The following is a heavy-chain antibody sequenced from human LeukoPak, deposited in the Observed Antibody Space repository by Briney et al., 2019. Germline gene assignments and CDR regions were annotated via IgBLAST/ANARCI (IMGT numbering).Heavy chain of an antibody. CDR1: GFTFSSYA. V-gene: IGHV3-30-3*01. D-gene: IGHD3-22*01. CDR3: AKAGYYYDSSGYYYSDYFDY. J-gene: IGHJ4*02. Sequence: PGGSLRLSCAASGFTFSSYAMHWVRQAPGKGLEWVAVISYDGSNKYYADSVKGRFTISRDNSKNTLYLQMNSLRAEDTVVYYCAKAGYYYDSSGYYYSDYFDYWGQGTLVTVSS. CDR2: ISYDGSNK.